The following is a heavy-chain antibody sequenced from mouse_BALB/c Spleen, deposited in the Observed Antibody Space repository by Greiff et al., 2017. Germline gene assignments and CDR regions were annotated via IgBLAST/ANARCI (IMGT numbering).Heavy chain of an antibody. CDR2: ISYSGST. CDR3: ARGDHYYYFDY. Sequence: DVQLQESGPGLVKPSQSLSLTCTVTGYSITSDYAWNWIRQFPGNKLEWMGYISYSGSTSYNPSLKSRISITRDTSKNQFFLQLNSVTTEDTATYYCARGDHYYYFDYWGQGTTLTVSS. J-gene: IGHJ2*01. D-gene: IGHD1-2*01. CDR1: GYSITSDYA. V-gene: IGHV3-2*02.